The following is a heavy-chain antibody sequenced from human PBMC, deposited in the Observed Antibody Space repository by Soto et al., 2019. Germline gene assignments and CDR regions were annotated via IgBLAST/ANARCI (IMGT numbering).Heavy chain of an antibody. CDR1: GFTFSSYA. J-gene: IGHJ4*02. D-gene: IGHD3-16*01. Sequence: EVQLLESGGGLVQPGGSLRLSCAASGFTFSSYAMSWVRQAPGKGLEWVSGIGISAGETYYADSVKGRFTISRDNSKNTLSLQMNSLRAEDTAVYYCVKDTPAWIKVWGYDYWGQGTLVTVSS. V-gene: IGHV3-23*01. CDR2: IGISAGET. CDR3: VKDTPAWIKVWGYDY.